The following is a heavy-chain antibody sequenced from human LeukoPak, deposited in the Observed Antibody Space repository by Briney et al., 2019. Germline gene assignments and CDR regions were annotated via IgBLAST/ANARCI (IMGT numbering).Heavy chain of an antibody. CDR1: GYTFSSYY. J-gene: IGHJ4*02. Sequence: ASVKVSCKASGYTFSSYYVHWVRQAPGQGLEWMGMIIPSDGFTSYAQKFQGRVTMTRDTSISTVYMELSRLRSDDTAIYYCARDHWNFVWGVASYFFDYWGQGTLVTVSS. V-gene: IGHV1-46*01. CDR3: ARDHWNFVWGVASYFFDY. CDR2: IIPSDGFT. D-gene: IGHD3-16*01.